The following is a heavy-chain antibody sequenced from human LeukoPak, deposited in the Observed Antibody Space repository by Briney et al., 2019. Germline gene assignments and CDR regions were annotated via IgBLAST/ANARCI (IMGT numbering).Heavy chain of an antibody. J-gene: IGHJ6*03. CDR2: IYTNGST. CDR1: GGSISSGSFY. Sequence: SETLSLTCTVSGGSISSGSFYWTWIRQPAGKGLEWIGRIYTNGSTNYNPSLKSRVTISVDTSKNQFSLKLSSVTAADTAVYYCAREEVVVAANYYYYYYMGVWGKGTTVTISS. D-gene: IGHD2-15*01. CDR3: AREEVVVAANYYYYYYMGV. V-gene: IGHV4-61*02.